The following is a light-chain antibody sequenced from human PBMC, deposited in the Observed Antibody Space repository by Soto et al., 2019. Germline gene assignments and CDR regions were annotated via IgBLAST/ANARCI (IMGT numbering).Light chain of an antibody. Sequence: EIVLTQSPGTLSLSPGERATLSCRASQSVSSSYLAWYQQKPGQAPRLLIYGASSRATGIPDRFSGSGSGTDFTLNISRLEPEDVAVYYCQQYGSSPQYTFGQGTKLEIK. CDR2: GAS. V-gene: IGKV3-20*01. CDR1: QSVSSSY. J-gene: IGKJ2*01. CDR3: QQYGSSPQYT.